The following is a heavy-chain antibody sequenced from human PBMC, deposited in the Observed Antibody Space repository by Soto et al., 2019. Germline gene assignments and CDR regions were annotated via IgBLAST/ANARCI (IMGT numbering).Heavy chain of an antibody. Sequence: ASVKVSWKAAGYTFTSYGISWVRQAPGQGLEWMGWISAYNGNTNYAQKLQGRVTMTTDTSTSTAYMELRSLRSDDTAVYYCARCVGGDYYYYMDVWGKGTTVTVSS. J-gene: IGHJ6*03. CDR2: ISAYNGNT. D-gene: IGHD1-26*01. CDR3: ARCVGGDYYYYMDV. V-gene: IGHV1-18*01. CDR1: GYTFTSYG.